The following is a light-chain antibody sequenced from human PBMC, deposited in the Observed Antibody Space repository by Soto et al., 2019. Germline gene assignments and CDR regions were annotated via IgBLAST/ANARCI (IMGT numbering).Light chain of an antibody. CDR2: DAS. CDR3: QQRRNWHLLT. Sequence: EIVLTQSPATLSLSPGERATLSCRASQSVSSCLAWYHQKPGQAPRLLIYDASNRATGIPASFSGSGSGTTFTLPIISLEHADFAVYYCQQRRNWHLLTFGGGTKVEIK. V-gene: IGKV3-11*01. J-gene: IGKJ4*01. CDR1: QSVSSC.